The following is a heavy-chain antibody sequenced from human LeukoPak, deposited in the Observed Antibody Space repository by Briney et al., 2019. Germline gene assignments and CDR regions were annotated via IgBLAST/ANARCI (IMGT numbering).Heavy chain of an antibody. J-gene: IGHJ4*02. CDR3: AREEMLGYCRSTSCYSPYYFDY. Sequence: PSETLSLTCTVSGGSVSSYYWSWIRQPPGKGLEWIGYIYYSGSTNYNPSLKSRVTISVDTSKNQFSLKLSSVTAADTAVYYCAREEMLGYCRSTSCYSPYYFDYWGQGTLVTVSS. D-gene: IGHD2-2*02. V-gene: IGHV4-59*02. CDR1: GGSVSSYY. CDR2: IYYSGST.